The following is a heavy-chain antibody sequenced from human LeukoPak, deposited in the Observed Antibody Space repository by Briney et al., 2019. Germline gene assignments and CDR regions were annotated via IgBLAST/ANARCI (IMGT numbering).Heavy chain of an antibody. CDR1: GFTFDDYG. Sequence: GGSLRLSCAASGFTFDDYGMNWVRQAPGKGLEWVSGINWSGGSTGYADSVKGRFTISRDNAKNSLYLQMSSLRAEDTAVYYCAREKDDHGDPGPLDAWGQGDLVTVSS. J-gene: IGHJ5*02. V-gene: IGHV3-20*04. D-gene: IGHD4-17*01. CDR2: INWSGGST. CDR3: AREKDDHGDPGPLDA.